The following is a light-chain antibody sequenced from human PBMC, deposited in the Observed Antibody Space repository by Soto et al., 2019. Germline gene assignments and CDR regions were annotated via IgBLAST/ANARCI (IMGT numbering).Light chain of an antibody. Sequence: DIQMTQSPATLSASVGDSVTITCRASQSITTWLAWYQLKPGKAPKLLIHEASNLHSGVSSRFTGSGSGTDFTLTITSLQPEDVATYYCQQYKSYWTFGQGTRVDLK. CDR2: EAS. CDR3: QQYKSYWT. CDR1: QSITTW. J-gene: IGKJ1*01. V-gene: IGKV1-5*03.